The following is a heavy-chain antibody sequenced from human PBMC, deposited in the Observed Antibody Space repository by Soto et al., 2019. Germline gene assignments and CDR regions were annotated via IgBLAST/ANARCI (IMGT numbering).Heavy chain of an antibody. D-gene: IGHD6-13*01. J-gene: IGHJ6*02. CDR2: INAGNGNT. Sequence: ASVKVSCKASGYTFTSYAMHWVRQAPGQRLEWMGWINAGNGNTKYSQKFQGRVTITRDTSASTAYMELSSLRSEDTAVYYCARVGPGQQLVLAYYYGMDVWGQGTTVTVSS. CDR3: ARVGPGQQLVLAYYYGMDV. V-gene: IGHV1-3*01. CDR1: GYTFTSYA.